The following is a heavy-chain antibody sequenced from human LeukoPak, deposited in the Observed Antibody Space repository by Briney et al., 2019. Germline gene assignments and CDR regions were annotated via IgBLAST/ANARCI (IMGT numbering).Heavy chain of an antibody. D-gene: IGHD2-2*01. J-gene: IGHJ4*02. CDR1: GLTFSNAW. CDR2: IKQDGSEK. Sequence: GGSLRLSCAASGLTFSNAWMSWVRQAPGKGLEWVANIKQDGSEKYYVDSVKGRFTISRDNAKNSLYLQMNSLRAEDTAVYYCAKGLEGYCSSTSCYASDYWGQGTLVTVSS. CDR3: AKGLEGYCSSTSCYASDY. V-gene: IGHV3-7*03.